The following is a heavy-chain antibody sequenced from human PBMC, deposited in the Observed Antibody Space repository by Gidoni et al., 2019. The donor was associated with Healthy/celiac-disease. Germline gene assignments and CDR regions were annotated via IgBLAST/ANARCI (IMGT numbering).Heavy chain of an antibody. D-gene: IGHD3-10*01. CDR2: IYWDDDK. Sequence: QITLKESGPTLVKPTQTLTLTCTFSGFSLSTSGVGVGWIRPHPGKALEWLALIYWDDDKRYSPSLKSRLTITKDTSKNQVVLTMTNMDPVDTATYDCARAGGYYGSTLWFDPWGQGTLVTVSS. CDR3: ARAGGYYGSTLWFDP. V-gene: IGHV2-5*02. CDR1: GFSLSTSGVG. J-gene: IGHJ5*02.